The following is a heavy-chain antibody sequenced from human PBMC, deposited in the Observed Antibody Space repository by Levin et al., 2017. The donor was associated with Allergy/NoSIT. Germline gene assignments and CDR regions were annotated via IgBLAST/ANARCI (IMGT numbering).Heavy chain of an antibody. CDR1: GGSINNGDYF. CDR3: AISGYHPGVGWFDP. D-gene: IGHD3-22*01. J-gene: IGHJ5*02. CDR2: IYHRGFT. V-gene: IGHV4-30-4*01. Sequence: SETLSLTCTVSGGSINNGDYFWSWIRQSPGRGLVCLGSIYHRGFTYYNPSLESLVSISFDTANNQFFLRLTPLTAADSGMYDCAISGYHPGVGWFDPWGQGIPVTVSS.